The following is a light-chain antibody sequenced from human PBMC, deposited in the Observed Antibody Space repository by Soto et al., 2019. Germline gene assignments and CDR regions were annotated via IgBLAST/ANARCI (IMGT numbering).Light chain of an antibody. Sequence: QAVVTQEPSLTVSPGVTVTLTCASSTGAVTSGNYPSWFQQRPGQAPRTLIYTTNSKHSWTPARFSGSLLGDKAALTLSGVQPEDEADYYCLLYYGGAQLVFGGGTKVTVL. V-gene: IGLV7-43*01. CDR3: LLYYGGAQLV. CDR1: TGAVTSGNY. CDR2: TTN. J-gene: IGLJ3*02.